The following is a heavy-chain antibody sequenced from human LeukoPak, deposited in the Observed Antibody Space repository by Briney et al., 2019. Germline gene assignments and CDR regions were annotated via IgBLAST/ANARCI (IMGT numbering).Heavy chain of an antibody. CDR3: ARVDTAARRGDFDY. CDR2: INPNSGGT. V-gene: IGHV1-2*02. D-gene: IGHD6-6*01. Sequence: ASVKVSCKASGYTFTGYYMHWVRQAPGQGLEWMGWINPNSGGTNYAQEFQGRVTMTRDTSISTAYMELSRLRSDDTAVYYCARVDTAARRGDFDYWGQGTLVTVSS. J-gene: IGHJ4*02. CDR1: GYTFTGYY.